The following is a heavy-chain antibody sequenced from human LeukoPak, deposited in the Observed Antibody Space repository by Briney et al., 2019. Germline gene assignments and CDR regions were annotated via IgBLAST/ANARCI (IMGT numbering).Heavy chain of an antibody. J-gene: IGHJ4*02. V-gene: IGHV3-7*01. CDR1: GFTFSSYL. CDR3: AGGYFDY. Sequence: GGSLRLSCEASGFTFSSYLMSWVRQAPGKGLEWVANINQDGSEKYYVDSVKGRFTISRDNAKNSLYLQMNSLRVEDTAVYYCAGGYFDYWGQGTLVTVSS. CDR2: INQDGSEK.